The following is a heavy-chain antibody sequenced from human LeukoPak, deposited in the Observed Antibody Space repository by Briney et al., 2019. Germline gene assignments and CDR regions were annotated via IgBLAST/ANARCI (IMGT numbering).Heavy chain of an antibody. CDR3: ARSVNGWYIFDY. J-gene: IGHJ4*02. CDR2: IYHSGST. CDR1: GYSISSGYY. Sequence: PSETLSLTCTVSGYSISSGYYWGWIRQPPGKGLEWIGSIYHSGSTYYNPSLKSRVTISVDTSKNQFSLKLSSVTAADTAVYYCARSVNGWYIFDYWGQGTLVTVSS. V-gene: IGHV4-38-2*02. D-gene: IGHD6-19*01.